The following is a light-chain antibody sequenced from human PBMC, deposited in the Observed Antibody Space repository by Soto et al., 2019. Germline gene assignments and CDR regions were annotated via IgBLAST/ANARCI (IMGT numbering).Light chain of an antibody. J-gene: IGLJ1*01. CDR1: SSNIGAGYD. V-gene: IGLV1-40*01. CDR2: GNS. Sequence: QSVLTQPPSVSGAPGQGVTISCTGSSSNIGAGYDVHWYQQLPGTAPKLLIYGNSNRPSGVPDRFSGSKSGTSASLAITGLQAEDEADYYCQSYDSSLSGSYVFGTGTKVPVL. CDR3: QSYDSSLSGSYV.